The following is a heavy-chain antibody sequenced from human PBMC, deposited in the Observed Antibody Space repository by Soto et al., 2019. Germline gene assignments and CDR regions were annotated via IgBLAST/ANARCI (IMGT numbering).Heavy chain of an antibody. V-gene: IGHV4-61*01. D-gene: IGHD5-18*01. CDR3: ARGAALDRALVVYFDH. CDR1: GGSVSSGSYY. J-gene: IGHJ4*02. Sequence: QVQLQESGPGLVKPSETLSLTCTVSGGSVSSGSYYWSWIRQPPGTGLEWIGYIYYSGSTNYNPSLKIRVTISVDTSKTQFSLELSSVSGADTAVYYCARGAALDRALVVYFDHWGQGTLVTVSS. CDR2: IYYSGST.